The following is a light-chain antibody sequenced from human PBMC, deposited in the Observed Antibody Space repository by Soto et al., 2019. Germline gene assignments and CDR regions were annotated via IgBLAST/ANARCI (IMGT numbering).Light chain of an antibody. V-gene: IGKV4-1*01. CDR3: QQYFSAPFT. J-gene: IGKJ2*01. CDR1: QTLLNSSNNKNY. Sequence: DTVMTQSPDSLAVSLGERATINCKSSQTLLNSSNNKNYLAWDQQKPGQPPKLLIYWASTRESGVPDRFSGSGSGTDFTLTINSRQAEDVAVYYCQQYFSAPFTFGQGTKLEIK. CDR2: WAS.